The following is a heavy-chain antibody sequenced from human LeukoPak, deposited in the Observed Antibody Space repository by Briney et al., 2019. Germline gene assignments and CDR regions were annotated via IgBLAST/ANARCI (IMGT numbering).Heavy chain of an antibody. CDR3: ISLPNKFGVVLVTFEADPFDL. CDR2: MNPNSGNT. D-gene: IGHD3-3*01. V-gene: IGHV1-8*01. Sequence: ASVKVSCKASGYTFTSYDINWVRQATGQGLEWMGWMNPNSGNTGYAQKFQGRVTMTRNTSISTAYMELSSLRSEDTAVYYCISLPNKFGVVLVTFEADPFDLWGQGTMVTVSS. CDR1: GYTFTSYD. J-gene: IGHJ3*01.